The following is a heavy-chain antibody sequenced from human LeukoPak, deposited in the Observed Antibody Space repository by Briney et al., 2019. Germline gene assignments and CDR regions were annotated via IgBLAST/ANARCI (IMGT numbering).Heavy chain of an antibody. D-gene: IGHD6-13*01. V-gene: IGHV3-33*01. Sequence: PGRSLRLSCAASGFTFSSYGMHWVRQAPGKGLEWVAVIRYDGSNKYYADSVKGRFTISRDNSKNTLYLQMNSLRAEDTAVYYCAREKFLAAAGTRGSWFDPWGQGTLVTVSS. CDR2: IRYDGSNK. CDR1: GFTFSSYG. J-gene: IGHJ5*02. CDR3: AREKFLAAAGTRGSWFDP.